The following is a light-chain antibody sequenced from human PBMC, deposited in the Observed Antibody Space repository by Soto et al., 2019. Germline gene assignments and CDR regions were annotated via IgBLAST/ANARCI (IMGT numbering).Light chain of an antibody. CDR2: DVS. J-gene: IGLJ1*01. V-gene: IGLV2-11*01. CDR3: CSYAGSYTYV. CDR1: SSDVGGYNY. Sequence: QSVLTQPRSVSGSPGQSVTISCPGTSSDVGGYNYVSWYQQHPGKAPKLMIYDVSQRPSGVPDRFSGSKSGNTASLTISGLQSEDEADYYCCSYAGSYTYVFGTGTKVTV.